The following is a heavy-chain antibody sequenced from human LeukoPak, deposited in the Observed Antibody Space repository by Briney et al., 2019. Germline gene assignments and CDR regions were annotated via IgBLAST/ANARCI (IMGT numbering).Heavy chain of an antibody. V-gene: IGHV3-23*01. J-gene: IGHJ4*02. D-gene: IGHD3-3*01. Sequence: GGSLRLSCGASGFTVSSNDMSWVRQAPGKGLEWVSAISGSGGSTYYADSVKGRFTISRDNSKNTLYLQMNSLRAEDTAVYYCAKGPNYDFWSGYTFDYWGQGTLVTVSS. CDR3: AKGPNYDFWSGYTFDY. CDR2: ISGSGGST. CDR1: GFTVSSND.